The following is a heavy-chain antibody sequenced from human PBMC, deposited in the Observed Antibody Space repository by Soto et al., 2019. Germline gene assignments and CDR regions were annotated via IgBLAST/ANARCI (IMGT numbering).Heavy chain of an antibody. J-gene: IGHJ3*02. V-gene: IGHV4-39*01. CDR3: ARHRSTYYYGSGSPYGAFDI. Sequence: RQPPGQGLEWIGSIYYSGSTYYNPSIKSRVTISVDTSKNQFSLKLSSVTAADTAVYYCARHRSTYYYGSGSPYGAFDIWGQGTMVTVSS. D-gene: IGHD3-10*01. CDR2: IYYSGST.